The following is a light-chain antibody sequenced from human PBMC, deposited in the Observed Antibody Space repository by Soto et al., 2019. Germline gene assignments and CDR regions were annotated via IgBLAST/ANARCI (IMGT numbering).Light chain of an antibody. CDR1: QSISSY. CDR2: AAY. CDR3: KQSYSTPWT. V-gene: IGKV1-39*01. J-gene: IGKJ1*01. Sequence: DIQMTQSPSSLSASVGDRVTITCRASQSISSYLNWYQQKPGKAHKLLIYAAYGLQSGVQSRFSGSGSGTDFTLTIRSLQPEDFATYFCKQSYSTPWTFGQGTKVDIK.